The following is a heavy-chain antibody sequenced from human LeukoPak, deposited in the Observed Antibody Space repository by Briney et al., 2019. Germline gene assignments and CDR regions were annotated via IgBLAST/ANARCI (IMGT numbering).Heavy chain of an antibody. CDR3: ARDLESNFDY. J-gene: IGHJ4*02. CDR2: IIPIFGTA. V-gene: IGHV1-69*05. CDR1: GGTFSSYA. Sequence: SVKVSCKASGGTFSSYAISWVRQAPGQGLEWMGGIIPIFGTANYAQKFQGRVTITTDESTSTAYMELSRLRSDDTAVYYCARDLESNFDYWGQGTLVTVSS.